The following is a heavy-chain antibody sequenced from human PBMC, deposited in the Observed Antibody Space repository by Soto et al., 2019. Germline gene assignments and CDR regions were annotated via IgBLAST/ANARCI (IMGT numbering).Heavy chain of an antibody. CDR1: GFTSSSYA. CDR3: AKHDILTGYYYYYYYMDV. D-gene: IGHD3-9*01. CDR2: ISGSGGST. Sequence: GGSLRLSCAASGFTSSSYAMSWVRQAPGKGLEWVSAISGSGGSTYYADSVKGRFTISRDNSKNTLYLQMNSLRAEDTAVYYCAKHDILTGYYYYYYYMDVWGKGTTVTVSS. J-gene: IGHJ6*03. V-gene: IGHV3-23*01.